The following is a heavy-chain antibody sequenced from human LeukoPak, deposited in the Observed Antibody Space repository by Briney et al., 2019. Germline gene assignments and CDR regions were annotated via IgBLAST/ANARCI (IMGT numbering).Heavy chain of an antibody. J-gene: IGHJ4*02. D-gene: IGHD5-18*01. Sequence: RRSLRLSCTASGFTFSSYSMNWVRQAPGKGLEWVSSISSSSSYIYYADSVKGRFTISRDNAKNSLYLQMNSLRAEDTAVYYCARVLVDTAMEHFDYWGQGTLVTVSS. V-gene: IGHV3-21*01. CDR2: ISSSSSYI. CDR1: GFTFSSYS. CDR3: ARVLVDTAMEHFDY.